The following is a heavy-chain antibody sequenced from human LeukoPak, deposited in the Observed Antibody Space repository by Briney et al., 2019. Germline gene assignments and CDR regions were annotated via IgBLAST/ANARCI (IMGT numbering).Heavy chain of an antibody. D-gene: IGHD3-22*01. Sequence: GGSLRLSCAASGFTFSDYYMSWIRQAPGKGLEWVSYISSSGSTIYYADSVKGRFTISRDNAKNSLYLQMNSLRAEDTAVYYCARDFHRRNYDSSGYYTAFDIWGQGTMVTVSS. CDR2: ISSSGSTI. CDR3: ARDFHRRNYDSSGYYTAFDI. V-gene: IGHV3-11*04. J-gene: IGHJ3*02. CDR1: GFTFSDYY.